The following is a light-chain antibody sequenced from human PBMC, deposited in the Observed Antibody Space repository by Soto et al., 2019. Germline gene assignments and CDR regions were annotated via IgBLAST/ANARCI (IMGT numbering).Light chain of an antibody. CDR1: QSISSW. CDR2: DAS. CDR3: QQYNSYSGT. J-gene: IGKJ1*01. V-gene: IGKV1-5*01. Sequence: DIQVTQSPSTLSASDGDRVTITCRASQSISSWLAWYQQKPGKAPKLLIYDASSLESGVPSRFSGSGSGTEFTLTISSLQPDDFATYYCQQYNSYSGTFGQGTKVDIK.